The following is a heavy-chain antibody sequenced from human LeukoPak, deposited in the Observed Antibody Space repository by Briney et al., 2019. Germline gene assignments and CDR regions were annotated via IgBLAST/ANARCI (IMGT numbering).Heavy chain of an antibody. CDR2: ISYDGSNK. Sequence: PGGSLRLSCAASGFTFSSYGMHWVRQAPGKGLEWVAVISYDGSNKYYADSVKGRFTISRDNPKNTLYLQMNSLRAEDTAVYYCAKSGLRFLEWLFSPVDYWGQGTLVTVSS. CDR3: AKSGLRFLEWLFSPVDY. J-gene: IGHJ4*02. D-gene: IGHD3-3*01. CDR1: GFTFSSYG. V-gene: IGHV3-30*18.